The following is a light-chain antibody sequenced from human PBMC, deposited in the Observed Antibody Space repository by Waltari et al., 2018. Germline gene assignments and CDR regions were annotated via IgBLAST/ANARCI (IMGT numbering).Light chain of an antibody. CDR1: QSVSRT. Sequence: EIVLTQSPGTLSLSPGERATLSCRASQSVSRTLAWYQQKPGQAPRLLISDASSRATGIPDRFSGSASGTDFSLTISRLEPEDFAVYYCQKYGTLPATFGRGTKVEIK. V-gene: IGKV3-20*01. CDR3: QKYGTLPAT. J-gene: IGKJ1*01. CDR2: DAS.